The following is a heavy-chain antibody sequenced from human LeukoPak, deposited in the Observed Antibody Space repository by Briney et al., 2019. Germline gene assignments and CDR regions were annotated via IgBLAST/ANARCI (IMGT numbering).Heavy chain of an antibody. Sequence: SETLSLTCTVSGGSISSYYWSWIRQPPGKGLEWIGYIYYSGSTNYNPSLKSRVTISVDTSKNQFSLKLSSVTAADTAVYYCARAFIVVVVAATPYFDYWGQGTLVTVSS. CDR1: GGSISSYY. CDR2: IYYSGST. J-gene: IGHJ4*02. D-gene: IGHD2-15*01. CDR3: ARAFIVVVVAATPYFDY. V-gene: IGHV4-59*12.